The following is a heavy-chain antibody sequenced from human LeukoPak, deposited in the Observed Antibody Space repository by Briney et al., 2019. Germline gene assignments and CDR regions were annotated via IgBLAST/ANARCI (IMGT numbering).Heavy chain of an antibody. V-gene: IGHV3-23*01. J-gene: IGHJ4*02. CDR1: GFTFSSYA. CDR3: ARSYGSGSLFDY. D-gene: IGHD3-10*01. Sequence: GGSLRLSCAASGFTFSSYAMSWVRQAPGKGLEWVSAISGSGGSTYYADSVKGRFTISRDNSKNTLYLQMNSLRAEDTAVYYCARSYGSGSLFDYWGQGTLVTVSS. CDR2: ISGSGGST.